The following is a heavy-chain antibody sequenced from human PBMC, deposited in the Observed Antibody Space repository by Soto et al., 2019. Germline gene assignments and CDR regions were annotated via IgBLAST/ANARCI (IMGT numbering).Heavy chain of an antibody. J-gene: IGHJ4*02. D-gene: IGHD2-21*02. V-gene: IGHV3-23*01. Sequence: GGSLRLSCAASGFTFSSYAMSWVRQAPGKGLEWVSAISGSGGSTYYADSVKGRFTISRDNSKNTLYLQMNSLRAEDTAVYYCAKNGHANANIVVVTAASFDYWGQGTLVTVSS. CDR1: GFTFSSYA. CDR2: ISGSGGST. CDR3: AKNGHANANIVVVTAASFDY.